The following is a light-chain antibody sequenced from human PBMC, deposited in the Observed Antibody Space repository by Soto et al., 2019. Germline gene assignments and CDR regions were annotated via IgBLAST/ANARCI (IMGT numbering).Light chain of an antibody. Sequence: VLTQSPATLSVSPGEGATLSCRASQSVGRSLAWYQQKPGQTPRLLMFDSSTRATDIPAKFSGSGSGTEFTRTISSLQSEDFAIFYCQQYDEWPLTFGPGTKVEI. J-gene: IGKJ3*01. CDR3: QQYDEWPLT. CDR1: QSVGRS. CDR2: DSS. V-gene: IGKV3-15*01.